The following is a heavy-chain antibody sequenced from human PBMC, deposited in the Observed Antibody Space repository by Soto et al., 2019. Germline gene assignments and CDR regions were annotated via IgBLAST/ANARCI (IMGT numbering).Heavy chain of an antibody. V-gene: IGHV4-30-4*01. CDR1: GGSISSGDYY. CDR3: ARGGVSNYLGTEYGMDV. D-gene: IGHD4-4*01. Sequence: TLSLTCTVSGGSISSGDYYWSWIRQPPGKGLEWIGYIYYSGSTYYNPSLKSRVTISVDTSKNQFSLKLSSVTAADTAVYYCARGGVSNYLGTEYGMDVWGQGTTVTVSS. CDR2: IYYSGST. J-gene: IGHJ6*02.